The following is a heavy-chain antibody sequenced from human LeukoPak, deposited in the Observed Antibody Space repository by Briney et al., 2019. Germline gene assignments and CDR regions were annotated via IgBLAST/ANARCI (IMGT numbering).Heavy chain of an antibody. CDR1: GFTFSSYA. J-gene: IGHJ4*02. V-gene: IGHV3-23*01. Sequence: PGGSLRLSCAASGFTFSSYAMSWVRQAPGKGLGWVSAISGSGGSTYYADSVKGRFTISRDNSKNTLYLQMNSLRAEDTAVYYCAKGRAQSLIVVVPAAIHHWGQGTLVTVSS. D-gene: IGHD2-2*01. CDR3: AKGRAQSLIVVVPAAIHH. CDR2: ISGSGGST.